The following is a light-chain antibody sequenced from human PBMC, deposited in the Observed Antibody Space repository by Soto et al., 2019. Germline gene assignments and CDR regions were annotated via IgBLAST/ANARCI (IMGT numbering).Light chain of an antibody. CDR3: QQSYSAPPIT. Sequence: DIQMTQSPSSLSASVGDRVTITCRASQSISSYLNWYQQKPGKAPNLLIYAASSLQSAVPSRFSGSGSGTEFTLTISSLQPEDFATYYWQQSYSAPPITFGQGTRLEIK. J-gene: IGKJ5*01. CDR2: AAS. V-gene: IGKV1-39*01. CDR1: QSISSY.